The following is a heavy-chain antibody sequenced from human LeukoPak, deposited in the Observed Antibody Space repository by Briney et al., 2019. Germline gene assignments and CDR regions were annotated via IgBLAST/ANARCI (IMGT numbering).Heavy chain of an antibody. V-gene: IGHV4-59*08. CDR3: ARHAQKCDSSFDC. J-gene: IGHJ4*02. CDR1: GGSLSNFY. Sequence: SETLSLTCTVSGGSLSNFYWSWIRQPPGKGLEWIAFIYYSGSTRYNPSLKSRVTISVDTSKNQFSLKLSSVTAADTAVYYCARHAQKCDSSFDCWGQGTLVTVSS. CDR2: IYYSGST. D-gene: IGHD6-13*01.